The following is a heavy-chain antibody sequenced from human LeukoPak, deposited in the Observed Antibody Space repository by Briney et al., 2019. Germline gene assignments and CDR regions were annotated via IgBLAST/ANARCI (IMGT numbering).Heavy chain of an antibody. V-gene: IGHV3-30*18. Sequence: GSLRLSCAASGFTFSSYGMHWVRQAPGKGLEWVAVISYDGSNKYYADSVKGRFTISRDNSKNTLYLQMNSLRAEDTAVYYCAKTPSGRWYFDYWGQGTLVTVSS. CDR2: ISYDGSNK. J-gene: IGHJ4*02. CDR1: GFTFSSYG. CDR3: AKTPSGRWYFDY. D-gene: IGHD6-19*01.